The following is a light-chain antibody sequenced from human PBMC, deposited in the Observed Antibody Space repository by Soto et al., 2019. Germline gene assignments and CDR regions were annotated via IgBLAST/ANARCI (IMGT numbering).Light chain of an antibody. CDR2: DAS. V-gene: IGKV3-11*01. CDR3: QQRSNWPRT. CDR1: QTVSSH. J-gene: IGKJ4*01. Sequence: EIVLTQSPATLSLSPGERATLSFRASQTVSSHIAWYQQKPGQAPRLLIYDASNRATGIPARFSGSGSGTDFTLTISSLEPEDFAVYYCQQRSNWPRTFGGGTKVDIK.